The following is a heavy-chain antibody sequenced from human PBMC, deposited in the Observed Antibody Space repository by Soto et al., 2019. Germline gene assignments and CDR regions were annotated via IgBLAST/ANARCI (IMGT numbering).Heavy chain of an antibody. V-gene: IGHV1-18*01. J-gene: IGHJ4*02. D-gene: IGHD6-19*01. CDR2: ISAYNGNT. CDR3: ARDGGFMGSSGDKVDY. Sequence: ASVKVSCKASGYTFTSYGISWVRQAPGQGLEWMGWISAYNGNTNYAQKLQGRVTMTTDTSTSTAYMELRSLRSDDTAVYYCARDGGFMGSSGDKVDYWGRGTLVTVSS. CDR1: GYTFTSYG.